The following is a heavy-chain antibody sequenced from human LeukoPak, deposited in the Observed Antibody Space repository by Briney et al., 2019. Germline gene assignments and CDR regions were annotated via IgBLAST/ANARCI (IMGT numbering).Heavy chain of an antibody. CDR2: INSDGIST. J-gene: IGHJ4*02. Sequence: GGSLRLSCAASRFTFSRYWMHWVRQAPGKGLVWVSGINSDGISTSYADSVKGRFTISRDNAKNTLYLQMNSLRAEDTAVYYCARDGNYYDSSGPAAYWGQGTLVTVSS. V-gene: IGHV3-74*01. CDR1: RFTFSRYW. D-gene: IGHD3-22*01. CDR3: ARDGNYYDSSGPAAY.